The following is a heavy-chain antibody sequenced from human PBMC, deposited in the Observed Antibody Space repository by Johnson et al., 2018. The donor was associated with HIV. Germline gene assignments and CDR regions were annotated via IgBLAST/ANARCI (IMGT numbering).Heavy chain of an antibody. CDR2: IWYNGSKK. CDR3: ARDPAAAALRAFDI. D-gene: IGHD6-13*01. Sequence: QVQLVESGGCVVQPGRSLRLSCEASGFTFSNYAMHWVRQAPGKGLEWVAVIWYNGSKKWYADSVKGRFTISRDNSKNTLYLQMNSLRAEDTAVYYCARDPAAAALRAFDIWGQGTMVTVSS. J-gene: IGHJ3*02. CDR1: GFTFSNYA. V-gene: IGHV3-33*01.